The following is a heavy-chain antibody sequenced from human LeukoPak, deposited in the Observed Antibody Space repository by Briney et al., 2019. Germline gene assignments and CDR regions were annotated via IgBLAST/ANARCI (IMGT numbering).Heavy chain of an antibody. Sequence: GGSLRLSCAASGFTVSSTYMSWVRQAPGKGLEWVSVYSGGTTYYADSVKGRLTISRDNSKNTLYLQMNSLRAEDTAVYYCASGTERWNGGYWGQGTLVTVSS. CDR1: GFTVSSTY. D-gene: IGHD1-1*01. CDR2: YSGGTT. V-gene: IGHV3-66*01. J-gene: IGHJ4*02. CDR3: ASGTERWNGGY.